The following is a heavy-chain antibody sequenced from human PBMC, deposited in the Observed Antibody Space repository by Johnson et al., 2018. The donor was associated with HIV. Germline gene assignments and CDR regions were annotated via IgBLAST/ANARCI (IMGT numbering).Heavy chain of an antibody. CDR2: IFSGGST. Sequence: MQLVESGGGLVPPGGSLRLSCAASGFTVSSTYMSWVRQAPGKGLEWVSIIFSGGSTYYADSVMGRFTVSRDNSKNALYLQMHSLTAEDTALYYCARDQSSSWPGDAFDIWGQGTMVTVSS. CDR3: ARDQSSSWPGDAFDI. V-gene: IGHV3-66*01. D-gene: IGHD6-13*01. J-gene: IGHJ3*02. CDR1: GFTVSSTY.